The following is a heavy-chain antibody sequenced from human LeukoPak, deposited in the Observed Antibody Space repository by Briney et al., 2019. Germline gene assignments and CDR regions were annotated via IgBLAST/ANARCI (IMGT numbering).Heavy chain of an antibody. J-gene: IGHJ4*02. CDR1: GYTFTSYY. CDR3: ASDYYYDSSGMGY. Sequence: ASVKVSCKASGYTFTSYYMHWVRQAPGQGLEWMGIINPSGGSTSYAQKFQGRVTITADESTSTAYMELSSLRSEDTAVYYCASDYYYDSSGMGYWGQGTLVTVSS. CDR2: INPSGGST. V-gene: IGHV1-46*01. D-gene: IGHD3-22*01.